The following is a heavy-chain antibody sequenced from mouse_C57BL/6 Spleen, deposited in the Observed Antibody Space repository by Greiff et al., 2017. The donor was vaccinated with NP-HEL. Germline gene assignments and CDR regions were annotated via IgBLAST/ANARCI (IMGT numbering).Heavy chain of an antibody. Sequence: EVKLVESGGGLVKPGGSLKLSCAASGFTFSDYGMHWVRQAPEKGLEWVAYISSGSSTIYYADTVKVRFTISRDNAKNTLFLQMTSLRSEDTAMYYCATYYGRMDYWGQGTSVTVSS. J-gene: IGHJ4*01. D-gene: IGHD2-10*01. CDR3: ATYYGRMDY. CDR2: ISSGSSTI. V-gene: IGHV5-17*01. CDR1: GFTFSDYG.